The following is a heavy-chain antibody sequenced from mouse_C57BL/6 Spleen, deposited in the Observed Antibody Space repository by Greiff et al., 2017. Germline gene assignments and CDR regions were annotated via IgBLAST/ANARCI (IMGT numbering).Heavy chain of an antibody. CDR3: ARHGGYYGSGCQGYFDY. CDR2: ISSGGSYT. D-gene: IGHD1-1*01. Sequence: EVNVVESGGDLVKPGGSLKLSCAASGFTFSSYGMSWVRQTPDKRLEWVATISSGGSYTYYPDSVKGRFTISRDNAKNTLYLQMSSLKSDDTAMYYCARHGGYYGSGCQGYFDYWGQGTTLTVSS. V-gene: IGHV5-6*01. J-gene: IGHJ2*01. CDR1: GFTFSSYG.